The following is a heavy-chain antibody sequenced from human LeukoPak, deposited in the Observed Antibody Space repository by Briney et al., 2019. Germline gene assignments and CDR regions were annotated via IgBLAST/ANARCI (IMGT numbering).Heavy chain of an antibody. D-gene: IGHD3-10*01. CDR3: AREIFGSGSYPGF. V-gene: IGHV3-33*01. CDR1: GFAFNTYA. J-gene: IGHJ4*02. Sequence: GRTLRLSCAASGFAFNTYAMHWVRQAPGQGLEWVALIWHDGSHKFYSNSVRGQFTISRDNTKNTVSLQMNHLRPEGTAVYYCAREIFGSGSYPGFWGQGTLVTVSS. CDR2: IWHDGSHK.